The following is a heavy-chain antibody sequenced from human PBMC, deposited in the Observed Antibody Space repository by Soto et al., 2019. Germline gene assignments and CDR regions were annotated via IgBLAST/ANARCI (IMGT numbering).Heavy chain of an antibody. CDR1: GFIFSNYG. Sequence: LRLSCAASGFIFSNYGMIWARPAPGKGLEWVASVSNSGSYIYYADSVKGRFTISRDNAENSLFLHMSSLRADDTAIYFCARDRSADRFVEYFQHWGQGTLVTVSS. CDR2: VSNSGSYI. CDR3: ARDRSADRFVEYFQH. J-gene: IGHJ1*01. V-gene: IGHV3-21*01. D-gene: IGHD6-19*01.